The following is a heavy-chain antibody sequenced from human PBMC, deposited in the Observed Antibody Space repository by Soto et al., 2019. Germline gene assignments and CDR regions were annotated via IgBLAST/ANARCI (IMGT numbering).Heavy chain of an antibody. CDR3: FGGYYFGDY. D-gene: IGHD3-22*01. CDR1: GFTFSGYG. V-gene: IGHV3-30*03. CDR2: ISYDGSNK. Sequence: QVPLVESGGGVVQPGRSLRLSCAASGFTFSGYGMQWVRQAPGKGMEWVSLISYDGSNKYYADFVKGRFTISRDTSKNQLYLQMNRLRAEDTAVYDCFGGYYFGDYWGQGNLGTVSS. J-gene: IGHJ4*02.